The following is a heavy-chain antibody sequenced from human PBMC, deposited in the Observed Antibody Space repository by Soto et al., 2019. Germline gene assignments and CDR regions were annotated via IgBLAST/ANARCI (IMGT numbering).Heavy chain of an antibody. CDR2: IYYSGST. V-gene: IGHV4-59*01. CDR3: ARWDYPNYYGMDV. D-gene: IGHD3-16*01. CDR1: GGSISSYY. J-gene: IGHJ6*01. Sequence: PSETLSLTCTVSGGSISSYYWSCIRQPPWKGLEWIVYIYYSGSTNYNPSLKSRVTISVDTCKNQFSLKLSSVTAADTAVYYCARWDYPNYYGMDVWGQGTTVTVSS.